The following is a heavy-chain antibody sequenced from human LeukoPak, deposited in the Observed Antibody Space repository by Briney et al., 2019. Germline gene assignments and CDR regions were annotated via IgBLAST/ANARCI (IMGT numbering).Heavy chain of an antibody. CDR2: INHSGSS. V-gene: IGHV4-34*01. CDR3: ARGKDSSGYYGPKRGTCWFDP. J-gene: IGHJ5*02. CDR1: GGSFSDYY. Sequence: PSETLSLTCAVYGGSFSDYYWSWIRQPPGKGLEWIGEINHSGSSTYNPSLKSRVTISVDTSKTQFSLKLSSVTAADTAVYYCARGKDSSGYYGPKRGTCWFDPWGQGTLVTVSS. D-gene: IGHD3-22*01.